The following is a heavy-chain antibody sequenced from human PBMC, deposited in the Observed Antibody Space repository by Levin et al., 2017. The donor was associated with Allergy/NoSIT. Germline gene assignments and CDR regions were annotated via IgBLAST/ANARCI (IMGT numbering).Heavy chain of an antibody. CDR3: ARGYCSSSSCHLGNYYYGMDV. J-gene: IGHJ6*02. D-gene: IGHD2-2*01. CDR1: GFTFSNYA. Sequence: GGSLRLSCAASGFTFSNYAMSWVRQAPGKGLGWVSAISGSGGSTYYADSVKGRFTISRDNSKNTLYLQVNSLRAEDTAVYYCARGYCSSSSCHLGNYYYGMDVWGQGTAVTVSS. V-gene: IGHV3-23*01. CDR2: ISGSGGST.